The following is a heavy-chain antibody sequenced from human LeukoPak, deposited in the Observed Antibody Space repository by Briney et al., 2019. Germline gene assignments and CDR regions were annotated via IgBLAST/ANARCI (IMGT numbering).Heavy chain of an antibody. V-gene: IGHV1-2*06. CDR3: ATSLGTVTTIGDFDY. J-gene: IGHJ4*02. CDR1: GYTFTGYH. CDR2: INPNSGDT. Sequence: GASVKVSCKASGYTFTGYHMHWVRQAPGQGLEWMGRINPNSGDTNYAQKFQGRVTMTRDTSISTAYMELSRLRSDDTAVYYCATSLGTVTTIGDFDYWGQGTLVTVSS. D-gene: IGHD4-17*01.